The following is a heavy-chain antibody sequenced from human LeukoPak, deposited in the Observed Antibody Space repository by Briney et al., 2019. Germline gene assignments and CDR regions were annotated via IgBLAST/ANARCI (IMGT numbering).Heavy chain of an antibody. Sequence: ASVKVSCKAPGYTFTGYYIHWVRQAPGQGLEWMGWMNPKSGDTGYEQKFQGRITITRDSSISTVYMELSSLRSEDTALYYCARGRYMDVWGKGTTVTVSS. CDR2: MNPKSGDT. CDR1: GYTFTGYY. CDR3: ARGRYMDV. V-gene: IGHV1-8*02. J-gene: IGHJ6*03.